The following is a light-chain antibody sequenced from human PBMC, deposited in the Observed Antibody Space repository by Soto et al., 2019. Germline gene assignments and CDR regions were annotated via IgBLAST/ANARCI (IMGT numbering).Light chain of an antibody. J-gene: IGKJ2*01. Sequence: DSHMTQSPSTLSASVGDRVTITCRASQTMSTWLAWYQQKPWKAPKLLIYDASSLRSGVPSRFSGSGSGTEFTLTINSLQPDDFATYYCQRYDGYFGQGTKLEIK. CDR3: QRYDGY. CDR1: QTMSTW. V-gene: IGKV1-5*01. CDR2: DAS.